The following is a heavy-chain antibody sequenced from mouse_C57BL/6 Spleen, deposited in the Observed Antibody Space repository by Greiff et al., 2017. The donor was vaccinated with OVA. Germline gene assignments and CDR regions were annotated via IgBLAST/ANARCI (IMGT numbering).Heavy chain of an antibody. J-gene: IGHJ1*03. CDR2: IWGGGST. Sequence: VKLMESGPGLVAPSQSLSITCTVSGFSLTSYGVDWVRQPPGKGLEWLGVIWGGGSTNYNSALMSRLSISKDNSKSQVFLKMNSLQSVHPALYSCAKSPSTSSSFDVLGTGPSVPVSS. CDR3: AKSPSTSSSFDV. D-gene: IGHD5-5*01. CDR1: GFSLTSYG. V-gene: IGHV2-9*01.